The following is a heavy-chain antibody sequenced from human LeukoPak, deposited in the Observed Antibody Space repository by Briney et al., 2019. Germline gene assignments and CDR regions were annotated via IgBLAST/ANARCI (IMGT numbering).Heavy chain of an antibody. Sequence: SSETLSLTCAVYGGSFSGYYWSWIRQPPGKGLEWIGEINHSGSTNYNPSLKSRVTISVDTSKNQFSLKLSSVTAADTAVYYCAGYVLRFLEWLGGYYYGMDVWGQGTTVTVSS. CDR3: AGYVLRFLEWLGGYYYGMDV. D-gene: IGHD3-3*01. J-gene: IGHJ6*02. CDR2: INHSGST. CDR1: GGSFSGYY. V-gene: IGHV4-34*01.